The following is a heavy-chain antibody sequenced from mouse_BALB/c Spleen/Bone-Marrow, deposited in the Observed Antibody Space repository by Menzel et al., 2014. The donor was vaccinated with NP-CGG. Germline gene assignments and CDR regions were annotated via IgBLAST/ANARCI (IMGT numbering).Heavy chain of an antibody. CDR1: GYTFTSYW. CDR2: INPSTGYT. J-gene: IGHJ4*01. CDR3: ARRITTVDYAMDY. D-gene: IGHD1-1*01. Sequence: VQLQQSGAELAKPGASVKMSCKASGYTFTSYWMHWVKRRPGQGLEWIGYINPSTGYTEYNQKFKDKATLTADKSSGTAYMQLSSLTSEDSAVYYCARRITTVDYAMDYWGQGTSVTVSS. V-gene: IGHV1-7*01.